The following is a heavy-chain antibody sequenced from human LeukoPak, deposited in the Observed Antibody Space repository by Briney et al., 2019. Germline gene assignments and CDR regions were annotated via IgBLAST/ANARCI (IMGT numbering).Heavy chain of an antibody. Sequence: ASVKVSCKASGGTFSTFAIHWVRQAPGQGLEWMGGIVPFFGSSSSAQKFQGRVTITSDESTSTAYVELSGLRSEDTAVYYCARSDITGTPSSDSYYFYYMDVWGKGTAVTVSS. CDR3: ARSDITGTPSSDSYYFYYMDV. CDR1: GGTFSTFA. J-gene: IGHJ6*03. V-gene: IGHV1-69*13. CDR2: IVPFFGSS. D-gene: IGHD1-7*01.